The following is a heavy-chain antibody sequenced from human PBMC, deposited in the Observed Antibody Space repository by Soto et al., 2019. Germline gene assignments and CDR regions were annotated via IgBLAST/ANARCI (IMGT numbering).Heavy chain of an antibody. Sequence: SVKVSCKASGGTFSSYAISWVRQAPGQGLEWMGGIIPIFGTANYAQKFQGRVTITADESTSTAYMELSSLRSEDTAVYYCARSELAYCGGDCYAFPWYDYGMDVWG. J-gene: IGHJ6*02. CDR1: GGTFSSYA. D-gene: IGHD2-21*02. V-gene: IGHV1-69*13. CDR3: ARSELAYCGGDCYAFPWYDYGMDV. CDR2: IIPIFGTA.